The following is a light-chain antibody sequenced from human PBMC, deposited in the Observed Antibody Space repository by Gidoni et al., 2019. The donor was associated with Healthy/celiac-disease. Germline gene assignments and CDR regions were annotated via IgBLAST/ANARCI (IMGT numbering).Light chain of an antibody. V-gene: IGKV3-15*01. CDR2: GAS. J-gene: IGKJ1*01. CDR3: QQYNNWPGRA. CDR1: QSVSSN. Sequence: EIVMTQSPATLSVSPGERANLSCRASQSVSSNLAWYQQKPGQAPRLLIYGASTRDTGIPARFSGSGSGTEFTLTISSLQSEDFAVYYCQQYNNWPGRAFGQGTKVEIK.